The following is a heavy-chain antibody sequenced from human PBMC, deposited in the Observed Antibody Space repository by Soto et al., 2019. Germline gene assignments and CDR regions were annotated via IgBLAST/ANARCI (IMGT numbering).Heavy chain of an antibody. V-gene: IGHV4-59*08. CDR2: IYYSGST. J-gene: IGHJ5*02. D-gene: IGHD3-10*01. CDR1: GGSISSYY. Sequence: ESLSLTCTVSGGSISSYYWSWIRHPPGKGLEWIGYIYYSGSTNYNPSLKSRVTISVDTYKNQFSLKLSSVTAADTAVYYCARQISRYYGSGSNWFDPWGQGTLVTVSS. CDR3: ARQISRYYGSGSNWFDP.